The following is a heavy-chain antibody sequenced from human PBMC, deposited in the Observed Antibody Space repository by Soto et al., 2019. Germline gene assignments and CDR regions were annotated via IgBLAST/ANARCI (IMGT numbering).Heavy chain of an antibody. CDR3: ARGHSSGYQEYFQH. V-gene: IGHV4-59*01. D-gene: IGHD3-22*01. CDR2: IYYSGST. J-gene: IGHJ1*01. Sequence: QVQLQESGPGLVKPSETLSLTCTVSGGSISSYYWSWIRQPPGKGLEWIGYIYYSGSTNYNPSLKSRVTISVDTSKNQFSLKLSSVTAADTAVYYCARGHSSGYQEYFQHWGQGTLVTVSS. CDR1: GGSISSYY.